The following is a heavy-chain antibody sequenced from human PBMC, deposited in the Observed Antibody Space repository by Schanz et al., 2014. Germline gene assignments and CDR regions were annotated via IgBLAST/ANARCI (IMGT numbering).Heavy chain of an antibody. V-gene: IGHV3-11*06. J-gene: IGHJ6*03. CDR2: MSSSGSYT. CDR1: GFTFSDYY. D-gene: IGHD6-19*01. Sequence: QVQLVESGGGLVKPGGSLRLSCAASGFTFSDYYMSWIRQAPGKGLEWVSYMSSSGSYTNYADSVKGRFTISRDNPKKTLYLQMNSLRAEDTAVYYCARDHQWLARYYMDVWGKGTTVTVSS. CDR3: ARDHQWLARYYMDV.